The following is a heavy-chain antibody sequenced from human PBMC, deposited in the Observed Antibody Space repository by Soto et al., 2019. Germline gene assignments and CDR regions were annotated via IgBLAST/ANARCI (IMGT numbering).Heavy chain of an antibody. CDR3: ARSGRYYGSGSYPAFDY. J-gene: IGHJ4*02. D-gene: IGHD3-10*01. CDR1: GGSIRTYY. V-gene: IGHV4-59*01. Sequence: SETLSLTCSVSGGSIRTYYWSWIRQSPGKTMEWIGNTYYGGSTNYNPSLESRATISVDMSKNQFSLKLTSVTAADTAVYSCARSGRYYGSGSYPAFDYWGQGILVTVSS. CDR2: TYYGGST.